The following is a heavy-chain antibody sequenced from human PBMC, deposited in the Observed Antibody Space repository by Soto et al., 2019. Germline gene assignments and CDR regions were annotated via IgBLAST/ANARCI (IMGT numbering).Heavy chain of an antibody. CDR1: GYTFTNYG. CDR3: SRGPAYNSGLYRDGFDA. Sequence: HVELEQSGTDVKKPGASVTVSCRASGYTFTNYGINWGRQAPGHGLEWMGWISGHNSNTSHAENFQGRVTMTTNTSKRTAYLYLRSLTSGDTGRYSSSRGPAYNSGLYRDGFDAWGQGTLVTVS. J-gene: IGHJ5*02. CDR2: ISGHNSNT. V-gene: IGHV1-18*01. D-gene: IGHD5-12*01.